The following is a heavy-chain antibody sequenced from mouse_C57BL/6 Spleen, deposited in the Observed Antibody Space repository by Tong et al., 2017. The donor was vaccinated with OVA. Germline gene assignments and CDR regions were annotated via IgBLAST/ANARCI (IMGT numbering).Heavy chain of an antibody. D-gene: IGHD2-1*01. Sequence: EVQLQESGPELVKPGASVKISCKASGYSFTSYYMHWVKQSHGKSLEWIGYIDPFNGGTSYNQKFKGKATMTVDKSSSTAYMELARLTSEDSAIYYCARLVTRYFDVWGAGTTVTVSS. CDR2: IDPFNGGT. J-gene: IGHJ1*01. V-gene: IGHV1-31*01. CDR3: ARLVTRYFDV. CDR1: GYSFTSYY.